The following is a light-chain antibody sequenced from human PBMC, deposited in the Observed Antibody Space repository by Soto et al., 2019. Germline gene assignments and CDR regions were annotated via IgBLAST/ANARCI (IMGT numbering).Light chain of an antibody. J-gene: IGKJ3*01. CDR1: QNVGTY. CDR3: HQRSNWPPFT. CDR2: DAS. V-gene: IGKV3-11*01. Sequence: EIVLTQSPATLSLSPGERATLSCRASQNVGTYLAWYQQKAGQAPRLLIYDASNRATAVPARFSGSGSGTDFTLTFSSLEPEDFAVYYCHQRSNWPPFTFGPGT.